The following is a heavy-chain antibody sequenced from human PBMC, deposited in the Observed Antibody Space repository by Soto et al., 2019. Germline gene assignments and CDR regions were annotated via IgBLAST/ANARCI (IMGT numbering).Heavy chain of an antibody. CDR3: ASHSSGWPTIDY. CDR1: GGSISSSSYY. V-gene: IGHV4-39*01. Sequence: QLQLQESGPGLVKPSETLSLTCTVSGGSISSSSYYWGWIRQPPGKGLEWIGSIYYSGSTYYNPSLKSRXXIXVXXSMNPFSLKLSSVTAADTAVYSCASHSSGWPTIDYWGQGTLVTVSS. J-gene: IGHJ4*02. CDR2: IYYSGST. D-gene: IGHD6-19*01.